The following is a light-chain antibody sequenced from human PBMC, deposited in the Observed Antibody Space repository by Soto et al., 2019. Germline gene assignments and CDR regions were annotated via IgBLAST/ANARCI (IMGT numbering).Light chain of an antibody. J-gene: IGLJ2*01. CDR1: SNDVGGYDY. CDR3: SSYTSSATLV. CDR2: DVS. V-gene: IGLV2-14*03. Sequence: QSALTQPASVSGSPGQSISISGTGTSNDVGGYDYVTWYQHHPGKAPKLMIYDVSNRPSGISDRFSASKSGNTASLTISGVQAEDEAHYYCSSYTSSATLVFGGGTKLTVL.